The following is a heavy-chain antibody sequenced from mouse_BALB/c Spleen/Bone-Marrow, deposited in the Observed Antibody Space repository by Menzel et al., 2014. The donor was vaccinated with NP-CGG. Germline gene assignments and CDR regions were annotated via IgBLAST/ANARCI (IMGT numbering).Heavy chain of an antibody. CDR3: ARNRDSSYTVLEY. J-gene: IGHJ4*01. CDR2: IWSGGST. D-gene: IGHD1-1*01. CDR1: GFSLTSYG. Sequence: VQVVESGPGLVQPSQSLSITCTVSGFSLTSYGVHWVRQSPGKGLEWLGVIWSGGSTDYNAAFISRLSIRNANSKSQVFFKMNSLQTTDTAIYYCARNRDSSYTVLEYWGQGTSVIGSS. V-gene: IGHV2-2*02.